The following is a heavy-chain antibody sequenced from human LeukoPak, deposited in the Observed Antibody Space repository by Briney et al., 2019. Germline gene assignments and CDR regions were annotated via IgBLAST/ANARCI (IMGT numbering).Heavy chain of an antibody. CDR1: GFTVSGHY. Sequence: PGGSLRLSCAASGFTVSGHYMSWVRQAPGKGLEWVSVIYSGGSTYYADSVKGRFTISRDNSKNTLYLQMNSLRAEDTAVYYCARDLDYGDMGYWGQGTLVTVSS. D-gene: IGHD4-17*01. J-gene: IGHJ4*02. CDR2: IYSGGST. V-gene: IGHV3-66*01. CDR3: ARDLDYGDMGY.